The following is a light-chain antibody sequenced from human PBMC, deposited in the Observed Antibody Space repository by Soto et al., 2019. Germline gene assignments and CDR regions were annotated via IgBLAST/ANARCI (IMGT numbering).Light chain of an antibody. CDR2: GTS. V-gene: IGKV3-15*01. CDR3: QERSGWCS. CDR1: QSVNSN. J-gene: IGKJ4*01. Sequence: EIVMTQSPATLSLSPGETPTLSWMASQSVNSNLAWYQQKAGQAPRLLIYGTSTRATGIPARFSGSGSGTDFTLTISSLEPEDFAVYYCQERSGWCSFGEGTKVDIK.